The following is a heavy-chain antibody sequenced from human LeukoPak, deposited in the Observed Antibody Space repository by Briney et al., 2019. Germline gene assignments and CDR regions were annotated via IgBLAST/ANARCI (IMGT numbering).Heavy chain of an antibody. CDR2: IKSDGSGA. V-gene: IGHV3-74*03. CDR3: AKDASSWYYFDY. J-gene: IGHJ4*02. D-gene: IGHD6-13*01. CDR1: GFSFSSSW. Sequence: GGSLRLSCAASGFSFSSSWMHWVRQVPGKGLVWVSRIKSDGSGATYADSVKGRFTISRDNAKNSLYLQMNSLRAEDTALYYCAKDASSWYYFDYWGQGTLVTVSS.